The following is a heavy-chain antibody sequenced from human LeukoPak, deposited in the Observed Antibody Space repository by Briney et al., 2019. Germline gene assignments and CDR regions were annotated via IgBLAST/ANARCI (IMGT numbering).Heavy chain of an antibody. D-gene: IGHD6-13*01. J-gene: IGHJ4*02. CDR3: ARGPAAAGSQ. Sequence: ASVKVSCKASGYTFTAHYMHWGRQDPGQGLEWMGWINPNSGGTNYAQKFQGRVTMTRDTSISTAYMELSSLTSDDTAVYYCARGPAAAGSQWGQGTLVTVSS. CDR2: INPNSGGT. CDR1: GYTFTAHY. V-gene: IGHV1-2*02.